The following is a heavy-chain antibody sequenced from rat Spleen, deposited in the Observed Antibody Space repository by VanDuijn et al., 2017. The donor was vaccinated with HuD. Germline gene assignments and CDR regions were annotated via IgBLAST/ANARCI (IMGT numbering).Heavy chain of an antibody. CDR3: TTERYPPFAY. CDR2: ITNTGGST. V-gene: IGHV5-31*01. Sequence: EVQLVESGGGLVQPGRSLKVSCIASGFTFNKSWMTWIRQAPGKGLEWVASITNTGGSTYYPDSVKGRFTISRDNAKSTLYLQMNSLRSEDTATYYCTTERYPPFAYWGQGTLVTVSS. CDR1: GFTFNKSW. J-gene: IGHJ3*01. D-gene: IGHD1-5*01.